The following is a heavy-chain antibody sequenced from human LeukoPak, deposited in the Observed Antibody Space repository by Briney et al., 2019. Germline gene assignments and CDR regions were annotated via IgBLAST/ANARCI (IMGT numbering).Heavy chain of an antibody. CDR1: GGTFSSYA. CDR2: IIPIFGTA. J-gene: IGHJ6*03. V-gene: IGHV1-69*05. CDR3: ARYGEVVAATYYYYYMDV. D-gene: IGHD2-15*01. Sequence: VASVKVSCKASGGTFSSYAISWVRQAPGQGLEWMGRIIPIFGTANYAQKFQGRVTITTDESTSTAYMELSSLRSEDTAVYYCARYGEVVAATYYYYYMDVWGKGTTVTVSS.